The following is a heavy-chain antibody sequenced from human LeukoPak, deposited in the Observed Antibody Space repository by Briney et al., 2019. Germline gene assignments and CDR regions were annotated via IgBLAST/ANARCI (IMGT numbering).Heavy chain of an antibody. Sequence: PGGSLRLSCAASGFTFSSYSMNWVRQAPGKGLVWVSYISSSSSTIYYADSVKGRFTISRDNAKNSLYLQMNSLRDEDTAVYYCARDLSYYDFWSGYQGMDVWGQGTTVTVSS. CDR1: GFTFSSYS. D-gene: IGHD3-3*01. CDR2: ISSSSSTI. CDR3: ARDLSYYDFWSGYQGMDV. V-gene: IGHV3-48*02. J-gene: IGHJ6*02.